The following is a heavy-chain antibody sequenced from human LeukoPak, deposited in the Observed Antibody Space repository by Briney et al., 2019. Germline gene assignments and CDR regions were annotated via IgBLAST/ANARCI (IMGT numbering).Heavy chain of an antibody. Sequence: GGSLRLSCAASGMTFSNHWMHWVRQAPGKGLVWVSLIKTDGRTTIYADSVKGRFTISRDDGKSTLYLQMNSLRAEDTAIYYCATGPSFGYEWWGQGTVVTVSS. CDR1: GMTFSNHW. CDR3: ATGPSFGYEW. CDR2: IKTDGRTT. J-gene: IGHJ4*02. V-gene: IGHV3-74*01. D-gene: IGHD3-22*01.